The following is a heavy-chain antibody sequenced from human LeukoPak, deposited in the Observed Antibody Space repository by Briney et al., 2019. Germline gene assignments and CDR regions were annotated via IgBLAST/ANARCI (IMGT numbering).Heavy chain of an antibody. Sequence: SETLSLTCTVSGGSINSDSYYWAWIRQPPEKGLEWIGTISYGGSTYYNPSLKSRVTISLDTSKNQFSLRLSSVTDADAALYYCTREGATVDHWGQGTLVSVSS. CDR3: TREGATVDH. V-gene: IGHV4-39*07. J-gene: IGHJ4*02. CDR1: GGSINSDSYY. D-gene: IGHD5-24*01. CDR2: ISYGGST.